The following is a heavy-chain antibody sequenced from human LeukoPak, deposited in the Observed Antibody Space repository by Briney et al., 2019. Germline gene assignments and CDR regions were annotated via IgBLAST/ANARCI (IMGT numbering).Heavy chain of an antibody. CDR1: GYSISTGYY. CDR3: VRVPYYYDSGSYHPRFFDY. D-gene: IGHD3-10*01. V-gene: IGHV4-38-2*01. J-gene: IGHJ4*02. Sequence: SQTLSLTCAVSGYSISTGYYWGWIRQPPGKGLEWIGRIYHSGSTNYNPSPESRATKSVDTSKNRFSLRLSSVTAADTAVYYCVRVPYYYDSGSYHPRFFDYWGQGTLVTVSS. CDR2: IYHSGST.